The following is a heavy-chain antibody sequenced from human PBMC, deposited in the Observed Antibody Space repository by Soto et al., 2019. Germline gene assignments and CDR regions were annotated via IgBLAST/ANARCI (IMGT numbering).Heavy chain of an antibody. CDR3: ARVPERSIAAAGTESDYYYYYMDV. CDR1: GYTFTSYY. D-gene: IGHD6-13*01. J-gene: IGHJ6*03. Sequence: GASVKVSCKASGYTFTSYYMHWVRQAPGQGLEWMGIINPSGGSTSYAQKFQGRATMTRDKSTSTVYMELSSLRSEDTAVYYCARVPERSIAAAGTESDYYYYYMDVWGKGTTVTVSS. CDR2: INPSGGST. V-gene: IGHV1-46*01.